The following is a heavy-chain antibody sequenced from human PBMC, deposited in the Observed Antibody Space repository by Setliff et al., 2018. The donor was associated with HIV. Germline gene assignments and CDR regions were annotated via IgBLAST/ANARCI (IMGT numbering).Heavy chain of an antibody. CDR2: MRTEAYGGTT. CDR3: ATGPDVLLWFGEQI. Sequence: PGESLKISCTASGFTFDDHDMSWVRQAPGKGLEWVGLMRTEAYGGTTEYAASVKGRFIISRDNSKSIAYLQMNSLRIEDTAVYFCATGPDVLLWFGEQIWGQGTLVTVSS. D-gene: IGHD3-10*01. CDR1: GFTFDDHD. V-gene: IGHV3-49*04. J-gene: IGHJ4*02.